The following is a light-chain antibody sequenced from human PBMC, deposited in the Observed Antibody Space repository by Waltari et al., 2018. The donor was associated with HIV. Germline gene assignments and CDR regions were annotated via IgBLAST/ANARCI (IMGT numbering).Light chain of an antibody. J-gene: IGKJ4*01. Sequence: EIVLPQSPVTLSLSPVARAALSCRPSQGFVIFLAWYQQKPGQDPRLLIYATYQRASGTPDRFSGSGSGTDFTLTISSLEPEDFALYYWQQRSDWPLTFGGGTKVEIK. V-gene: IGKV3-11*01. CDR2: ATY. CDR1: QGFVIF. CDR3: QQRSDWPLT.